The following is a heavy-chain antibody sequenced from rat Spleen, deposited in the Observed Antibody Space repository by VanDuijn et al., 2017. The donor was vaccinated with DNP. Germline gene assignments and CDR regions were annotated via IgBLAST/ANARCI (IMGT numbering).Heavy chain of an antibody. V-gene: IGHV2S63*01. CDR1: GFSLTDYS. CDR2: MWSGGGT. J-gene: IGHJ3*01. D-gene: IGHD5-1*01. CDR3: ARDSLGALFAY. Sequence: VQLKESGPGLVQPSQTLSLPCTVSGFSLTDYSVHWVRQPPGKGLEWMGVMWSGGGTDYNSALKSRLSISRDTSKNQVFLKMTSLQSEDTTTYYCARDSLGALFAYWGQGTLVTVSS.